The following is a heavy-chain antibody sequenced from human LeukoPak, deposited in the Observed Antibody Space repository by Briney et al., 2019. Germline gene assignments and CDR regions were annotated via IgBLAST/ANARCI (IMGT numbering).Heavy chain of an antibody. CDR3: ARVAYYYDSSGYYHYYFDY. CDR2: ISSSRGIK. V-gene: IGHV3-48*04. J-gene: IGHJ4*02. CDR1: GFTFSSYN. D-gene: IGHD3-22*01. Sequence: GGSLRLSCAASGFTFSSYNMIWVRQAPGKGLEWVSYISSSRGIKYYADSVKGRFTISRDNTDNSLYLQMSSLRAEDTAVYYCARVAYYYDSSGYYHYYFDYWGQGTLVTVSS.